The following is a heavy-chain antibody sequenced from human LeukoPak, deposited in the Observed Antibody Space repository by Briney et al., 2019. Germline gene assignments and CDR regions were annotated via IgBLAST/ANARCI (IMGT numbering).Heavy chain of an antibody. D-gene: IGHD3-10*01. CDR1: GFTFSTYT. CDR2: ISYDGSSQ. V-gene: IGHV3-30-3*01. CDR3: ARDLSPVVRASPMGY. Sequence: GGSLRLSCAASGFTFSTYTMHWVRQAPGKGLEWVALISYDGSSQYYSDSVKGRFTISSDTSKNTMYLQMNSLRAEDTAVYYCARDLSPVVRASPMGYWGQGTLVTVSS. J-gene: IGHJ4*02.